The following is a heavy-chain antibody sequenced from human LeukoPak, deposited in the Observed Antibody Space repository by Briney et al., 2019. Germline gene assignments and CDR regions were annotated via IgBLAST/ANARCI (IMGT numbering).Heavy chain of an antibody. Sequence: SETLSLTCTVSGGSISSSSYYWGWIRQHPGKGLEWIGSIYYSGSTYYNPSLKSRVTISVDTSKNQFSLKLSSVTAADTAVYYCASYYPLPDYWGQGTLVTVSS. CDR2: IYYSGST. CDR1: GGSISSSSYY. V-gene: IGHV4-39*01. J-gene: IGHJ4*02. CDR3: ASYYPLPDY. D-gene: IGHD1-26*01.